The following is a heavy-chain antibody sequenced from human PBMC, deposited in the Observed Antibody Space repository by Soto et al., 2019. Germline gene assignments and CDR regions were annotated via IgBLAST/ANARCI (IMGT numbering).Heavy chain of an antibody. J-gene: IGHJ4*02. CDR2: INPSGGST. Sequence: QVQLVQSGAEVKKPGASVKVSCKASGYTFTSYYMHWVRQAPGQGLEWMGIINPSGGSTSYAQKVQGRVTMTRDTPTSTVYMELSSLRSEDTAVYYCARSGASKSPYYYDSSGYPGSYFDYWGQATLVTVSS. V-gene: IGHV1-46*01. CDR3: ARSGASKSPYYYDSSGYPGSYFDY. D-gene: IGHD3-22*01. CDR1: GYTFTSYY.